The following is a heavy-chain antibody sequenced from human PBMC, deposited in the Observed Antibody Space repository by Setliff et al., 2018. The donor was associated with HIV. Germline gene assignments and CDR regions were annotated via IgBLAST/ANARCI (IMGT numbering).Heavy chain of an antibody. J-gene: IGHJ6*03. D-gene: IGHD3-22*01. Sequence: ASVKVSCKASGFPFSSYGISWVRQAPGQGLEWMGWINPNSGGTNYAQKFQGRVTMTRDTSISTAYMELSRLRSDDTAVYYCARGMDDSSGYYYGYYDYYMDVWGKGTTVTVSS. CDR3: ARGMDDSSGYYYGYYDYYMDV. V-gene: IGHV1-2*02. CDR1: GFPFSSYG. CDR2: INPNSGGT.